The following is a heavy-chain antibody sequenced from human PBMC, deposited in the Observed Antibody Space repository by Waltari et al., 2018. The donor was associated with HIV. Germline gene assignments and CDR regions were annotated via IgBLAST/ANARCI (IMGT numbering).Heavy chain of an antibody. V-gene: IGHV4-38-2*02. CDR1: GYSISSGYF. CDR3: AREWGTLMVAWFDP. CDR2: MFHNGST. J-gene: IGHJ5*02. D-gene: IGHD3-10*01. Sequence: QVQLQESGPGLVKPSETLSLTCAVSGYSISSGYFWGWNRQPPGKALEWIGSMFHNGSTYYNPSLKSRVTISVDTSKNQFSLKRSSVTSADTAIYYWAREWGTLMVAWFDPWGQGTLVTVSS.